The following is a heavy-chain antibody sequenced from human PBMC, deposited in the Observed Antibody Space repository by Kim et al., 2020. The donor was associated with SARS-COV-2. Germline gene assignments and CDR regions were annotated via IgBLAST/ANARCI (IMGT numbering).Heavy chain of an antibody. Sequence: GGSLRLSCAASGFTFSSYSMNWVRQAPGKGLEWVSYISASGSTSSTIYFADSVKGRFTISRDNAKNSLYLQMNSLRDEDTAVYYCARGYYYDSSGPFGAFDIWGQGTMVTVSS. CDR1: GFTFSSYS. CDR2: ISASGSTSSTI. D-gene: IGHD3-22*01. V-gene: IGHV3-48*02. J-gene: IGHJ3*02. CDR3: ARGYYYDSSGPFGAFDI.